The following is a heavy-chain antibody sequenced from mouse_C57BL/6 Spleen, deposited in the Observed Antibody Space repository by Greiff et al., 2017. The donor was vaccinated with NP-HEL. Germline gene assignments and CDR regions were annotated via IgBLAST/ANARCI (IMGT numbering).Heavy chain of an antibody. V-gene: IGHV14-2*01. Sequence: DVKLQESGAELVKPGASVKLSCTASGFNIKDYYMHWVKQRTEQGLEWIGRIDPEDGETKYAPKFQGKATITADTSSNTAYLQLSSLTSEDTAVYYCARAYGSSYGYFDYWGQGTTLTVSS. CDR1: GFNIKDYY. J-gene: IGHJ2*01. CDR2: IDPEDGET. CDR3: ARAYGSSYGYFDY. D-gene: IGHD1-1*01.